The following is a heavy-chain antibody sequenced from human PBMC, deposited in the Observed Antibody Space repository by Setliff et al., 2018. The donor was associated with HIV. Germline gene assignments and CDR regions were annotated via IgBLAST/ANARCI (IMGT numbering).Heavy chain of an antibody. Sequence: GASVKVSCKASGFTFTTYYMHWVRQAPGQGLEWMGIINPSGGSTTYAQKFQGWVTMTRDTSISTAYMELGGLRSDDTAVYYCARDAFDYTAYYYSYMDVWGKGTTVTVSS. D-gene: IGHD4-4*01. CDR2: INPSGGST. V-gene: IGHV1-2*04. CDR3: ARDAFDYTAYYYSYMDV. CDR1: GFTFTTYY. J-gene: IGHJ6*03.